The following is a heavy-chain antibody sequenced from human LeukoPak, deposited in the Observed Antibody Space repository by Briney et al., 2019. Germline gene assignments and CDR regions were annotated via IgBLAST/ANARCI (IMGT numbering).Heavy chain of an antibody. J-gene: IGHJ4*02. CDR1: AGSISSGAYY. D-gene: IGHD5-24*01. V-gene: IGHV4-31*03. CDR3: ARGTRDGSVGY. Sequence: SQTLSLTCTVSAGSISSGAYYWSWVRQHPGKGLEWIGYIYYSGSTYYNPSLKSRITMSVDTSKNQFSLKLSSVTAADTALYYCARGTRDGSVGYWGQGTLVTVSS. CDR2: IYYSGST.